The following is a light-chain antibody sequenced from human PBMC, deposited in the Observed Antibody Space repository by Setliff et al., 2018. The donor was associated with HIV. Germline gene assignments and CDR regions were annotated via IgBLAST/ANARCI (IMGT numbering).Light chain of an antibody. J-gene: IGLJ2*01. Sequence: LTQPPSVSVAPGETATITCGGSSIGTGRVHWYQQRPGQAPLLVIYYDGDRPSRIPARFSGSTSGDTATLTITWVEAGDEADYYCQLWDSSSSHAVFGGGTQLTVL. CDR1: SIGTGR. CDR3: QLWDSSSSHAV. CDR2: YDG. V-gene: IGLV3-21*04.